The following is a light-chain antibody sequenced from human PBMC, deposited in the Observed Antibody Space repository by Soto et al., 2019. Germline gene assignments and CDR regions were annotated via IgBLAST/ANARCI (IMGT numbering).Light chain of an antibody. CDR1: SSDVGRYDY. J-gene: IGLJ1*01. CDR2: DVS. V-gene: IGLV2-11*01. CDR3: FSFAGSYTYV. Sequence: QSVLTQPRSVSGSPGQSVTISCTGTSSDVGRYDYVSWYQQHPGKAPKLIIYDVSERPSGVPDRFSGSKFGNTASLPISGLPAEAGAEYSCFSFAGSYTYVFGTGTKVTVL.